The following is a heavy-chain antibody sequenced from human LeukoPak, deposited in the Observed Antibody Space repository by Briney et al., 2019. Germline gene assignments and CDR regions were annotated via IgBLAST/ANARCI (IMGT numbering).Heavy chain of an antibody. D-gene: IGHD3-10*01. V-gene: IGHV3-74*01. CDR2: IYIDGSST. Sequence: GGSLRLSCAASGFTFSTYWMHWVRQAPGKGLVWVSRIYIDGSSTNYADSVKGRFTISRDNAKNTLYLQMSSLRAEDTAVYYCARIVLVRGVIYYGMDVWGQGTTVTVSS. CDR3: ARIVLVRGVIYYGMDV. J-gene: IGHJ6*02. CDR1: GFTFSTYW.